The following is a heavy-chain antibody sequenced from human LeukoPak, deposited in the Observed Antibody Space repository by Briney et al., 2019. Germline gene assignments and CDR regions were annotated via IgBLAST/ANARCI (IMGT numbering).Heavy chain of an antibody. Sequence: GGSLRLSCAASGFTFDDYGMSWVRQAPGKGLEWVSGISWNGGSTSYADSVKGRFTISRDNAKNSLYLQMNSLRAEDTTLYYCARGLSIAVAGTVDYWGRGTLVTVSS. CDR1: GFTFDDYG. V-gene: IGHV3-20*04. J-gene: IGHJ4*02. CDR2: ISWNGGST. CDR3: ARGLSIAVAGTVDY. D-gene: IGHD6-19*01.